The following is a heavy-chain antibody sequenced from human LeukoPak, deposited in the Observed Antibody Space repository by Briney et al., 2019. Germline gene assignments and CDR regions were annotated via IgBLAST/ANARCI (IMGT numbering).Heavy chain of an antibody. CDR3: ARPGLTGTTWGFDY. CDR1: GGSISSYY. V-gene: IGHV4-59*01. CDR2: IYYSGST. J-gene: IGHJ4*02. D-gene: IGHD1-7*01. Sequence: SETLSLTCTVSGGSISSYYWSWIRQTPGKGLEWIGYIYYSGSTNYNPSLKSRVTISVDTSKNQFSLKLSSVTAADTAVYYCARPGLTGTTWGFDYWGQGTLVTVSS.